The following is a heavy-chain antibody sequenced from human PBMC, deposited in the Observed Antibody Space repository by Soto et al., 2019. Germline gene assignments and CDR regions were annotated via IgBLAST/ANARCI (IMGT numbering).Heavy chain of an antibody. CDR3: ARAGIGYDFWSGLNWFDP. CDR1: GGTFSSYA. V-gene: IGHV1-69*13. J-gene: IGHJ5*02. CDR2: IIPIFGTA. Sequence: SVKVSCKASGGTFSSYAISWVLQAPGQGLEWMGGIIPIFGTANYAQKFQGRVTITADESTSTAYMELSSLRSEDTAVYYCARAGIGYDFWSGLNWFDPWGQGTLVTVSS. D-gene: IGHD3-3*01.